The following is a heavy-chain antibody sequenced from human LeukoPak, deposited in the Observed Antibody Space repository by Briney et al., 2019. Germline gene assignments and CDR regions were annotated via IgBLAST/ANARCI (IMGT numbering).Heavy chain of an antibody. CDR1: GFTFSSYA. V-gene: IGHV3-30-3*01. CDR3: GREGHTVSSWTRN. J-gene: IGHJ4*02. CDR2: ISYDRSNK. D-gene: IGHD6-13*01. Sequence: PGGSLRLSCAASGFTFSSYAMHWVRQAPGKGLEWVAVISYDRSNKYYADSVKGRFTISRDNSKNTLYLQMNSLRAKDTAVYYCGREGHTVSSWTRNWGQGTLVTVSS.